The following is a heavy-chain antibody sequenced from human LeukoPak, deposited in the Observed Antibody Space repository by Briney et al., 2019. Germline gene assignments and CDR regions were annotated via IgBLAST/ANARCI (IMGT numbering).Heavy chain of an antibody. Sequence: GASVKVSCKASGYTFSSYGISWVRQASGQGLEWMGWISGYNGNTNYAQKLQGRVTVTTDTSTSTAYMELRSLRSDDTAVYYCARDDRSYSSGWYEAFDYWGQGTLVTVSS. CDR3: ARDDRSYSSGWYEAFDY. J-gene: IGHJ4*02. CDR1: GYTFSSYG. CDR2: ISGYNGNT. D-gene: IGHD6-19*01. V-gene: IGHV1-18*01.